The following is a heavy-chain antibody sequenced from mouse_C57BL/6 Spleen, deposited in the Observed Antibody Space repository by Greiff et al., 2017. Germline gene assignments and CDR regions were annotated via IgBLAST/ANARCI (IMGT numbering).Heavy chain of an antibody. CDR3: ARKEFAY. J-gene: IGHJ3*01. CDR2: IYPGDGDT. Sequence: QVQLKESGPELVKPGASVKISCKASGYAFSSSWMNWVKQRPGKGLEWIGRIYPGDGDTNYNGKFKGKATLTADKSSSTAYMQLSSLTSEDSAVYCCARKEFAYWGQGTLVTVSA. CDR1: GYAFSSSW. V-gene: IGHV1-82*01.